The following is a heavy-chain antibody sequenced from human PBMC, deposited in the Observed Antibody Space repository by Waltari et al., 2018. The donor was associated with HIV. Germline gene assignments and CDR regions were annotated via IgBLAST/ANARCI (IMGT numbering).Heavy chain of an antibody. V-gene: IGHV4-31*03. CDR3: ARDHATIFGGGGRDYGMDV. D-gene: IGHD3-3*01. Sequence: QVQLQESGPGLVKPSQTLSLTCTVSGGSISSGGYYWRCIRQHPGKGLEWFGYIYYSGSTTYNPSLKSRVTISVDTSKNQFSLKLSSVTAADTAVYYWARDHATIFGGGGRDYGMDVWGQGTTVTVSS. CDR2: IYYSGST. CDR1: GGSISSGGYY. J-gene: IGHJ6*02.